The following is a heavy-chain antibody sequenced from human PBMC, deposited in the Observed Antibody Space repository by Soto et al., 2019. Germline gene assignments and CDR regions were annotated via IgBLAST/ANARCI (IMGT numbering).Heavy chain of an antibody. CDR3: AREKTSYGMDV. Sequence: QVQXVXXGXXXXXPXXSVXVSXKASGYTFXSYDINWVRQATGQGLEWMGWMNPNSGNTGYAQKFQGRVTMTRNTSISTAYMELSSLRSEDTAVYYCAREKTSYGMDVWGQGTTVTVSS. CDR1: GYTFXSYD. CDR2: MNPNSGNT. J-gene: IGHJ6*02. V-gene: IGHV1-8*01.